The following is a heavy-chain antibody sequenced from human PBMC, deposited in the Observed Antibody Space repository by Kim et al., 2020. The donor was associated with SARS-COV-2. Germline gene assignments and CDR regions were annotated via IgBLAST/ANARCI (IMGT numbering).Heavy chain of an antibody. V-gene: IGHV4-39*07. CDR1: GGSISGSNYY. Sequence: SETLSLTCTVSGGSISGSNYYWAWIRQSPGKGLEWIGHVYYSGSPSYNPSLKGRVTISVDTSKNQFSLKWNSVTAADTAVYYCARDGYNPFGMDVWGQGTAVTVS. CDR3: ARDGYNPFGMDV. J-gene: IGHJ6*02. D-gene: IGHD5-12*01. CDR2: VYYSGSP.